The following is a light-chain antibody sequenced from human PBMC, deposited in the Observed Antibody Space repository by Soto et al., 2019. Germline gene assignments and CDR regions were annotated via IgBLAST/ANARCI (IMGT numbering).Light chain of an antibody. Sequence: SYELTQPPSVSVAPGQTARIACGGTTIGSKNVQWYQQKPGQSPVLVVYDDSDRPSGIPERFSGSNSVNTATLTISRVEAGDEADYYCQVWDSSGDHPSWVFGTGTKVTV. CDR3: QVWDSSGDHPSWV. CDR1: TIGSKN. V-gene: IGLV3-21*02. CDR2: DDS. J-gene: IGLJ1*01.